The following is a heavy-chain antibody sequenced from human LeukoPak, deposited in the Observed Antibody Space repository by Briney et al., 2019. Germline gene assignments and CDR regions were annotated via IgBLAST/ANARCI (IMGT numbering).Heavy chain of an antibody. D-gene: IGHD3-22*01. CDR1: GGSISSYY. J-gene: IGHJ3*02. V-gene: IGHV4-4*07. Sequence: PSETLSLTCTVSGGSISSYYWSWIRQPAGKGLEWIGRIYTSGSTNYNPSLKGRVTMSVDTSKNQFSLKLSSVTAADTAVYYCARKTYDSSGLIPHPGVFDIWGQGTMVTVSS. CDR3: ARKTYDSSGLIPHPGVFDI. CDR2: IYTSGST.